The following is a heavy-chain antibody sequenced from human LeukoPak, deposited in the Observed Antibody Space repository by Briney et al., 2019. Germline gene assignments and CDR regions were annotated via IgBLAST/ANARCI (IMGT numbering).Heavy chain of an antibody. CDR3: ARYDVWGSYRAFDY. CDR2: IYHSGST. Sequence: SETLSLTCIVSSDSISSSSHYWGWIRQPPGKGLEWIGSIYHSGSTYYNPSLKSRVTISVDTSKNQFSLKLSSVTAADTAVYYCARYDVWGSYRAFDYWGQGTLVTVSS. J-gene: IGHJ4*02. D-gene: IGHD3-16*02. CDR1: SDSISSSSHY. V-gene: IGHV4-39*07.